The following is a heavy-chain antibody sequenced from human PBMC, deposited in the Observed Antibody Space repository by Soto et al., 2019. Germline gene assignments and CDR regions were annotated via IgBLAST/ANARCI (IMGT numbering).Heavy chain of an antibody. CDR1: GFTFSDYY. D-gene: IGHD2-2*01. Sequence: TGGSLRLSCAASGFTFSDYYMSWIRQAPGKGLEWVSYISSSGSTIYYAESVKGRFTISRDNAKNSLYLQMNSLRAEDTAVYYCARRRGVPAASYYYYYYMDVWGKGTTVTVSS. CDR3: ARRRGVPAASYYYYYYMDV. J-gene: IGHJ6*03. CDR2: ISSSGSTI. V-gene: IGHV3-11*01.